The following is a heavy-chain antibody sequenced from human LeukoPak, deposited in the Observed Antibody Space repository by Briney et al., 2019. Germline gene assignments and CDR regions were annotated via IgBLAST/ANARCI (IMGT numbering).Heavy chain of an antibody. J-gene: IGHJ5*02. D-gene: IGHD1-26*01. CDR1: GFTVSSNY. Sequence: GGSLRLSCAASGFTVSSNYMSWVRQAPGKGLEWVSVIYSGGKTFYADSVKGRFTISRDNSKNTLYLQMNSLRAEDTAVYYCTRTIVGAEDNWFDPWGQGTLVTVSS. V-gene: IGHV3-53*01. CDR2: IYSGGKT. CDR3: TRTIVGAEDNWFDP.